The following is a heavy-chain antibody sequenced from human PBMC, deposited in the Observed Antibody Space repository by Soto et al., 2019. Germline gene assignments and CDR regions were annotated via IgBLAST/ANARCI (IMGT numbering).Heavy chain of an antibody. J-gene: IGHJ5*02. CDR1: GGSISSGDYY. CDR3: ASVDTAMGNWFDP. Sequence: PSETLSLTCTVSGGSISSGDYYCICIRQPPGKGLEWIGYIYYSGSTYYNPSLKSRVTISVDTSKNQFSLKLSSVTAADTAVYYCASVDTAMGNWFDPWGQGTLVTVSS. CDR2: IYYSGST. D-gene: IGHD5-18*01. V-gene: IGHV4-30-4*01.